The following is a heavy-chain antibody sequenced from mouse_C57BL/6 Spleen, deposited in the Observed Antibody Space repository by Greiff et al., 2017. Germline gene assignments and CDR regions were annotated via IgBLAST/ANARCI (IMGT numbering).Heavy chain of an antibody. Sequence: EVKLVESGGGLVKPGGSLKLSCAASGFTFSDYGMHWVRQAPEKGLEWVAYISSGSSTIYYADTVKGRFTISRDNAKNTLFLQMTSLRSEDTAMYYCAGGFHGGFAYWGQGTLVTVSA. CDR1: GFTFSDYG. CDR3: AGGFHGGFAY. CDR2: ISSGSSTI. V-gene: IGHV5-17*01. J-gene: IGHJ3*01. D-gene: IGHD1-2*01.